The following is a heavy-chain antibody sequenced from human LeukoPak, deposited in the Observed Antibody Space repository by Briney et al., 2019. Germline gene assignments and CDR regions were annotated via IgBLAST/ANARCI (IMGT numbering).Heavy chain of an antibody. V-gene: IGHV1-69*05. CDR1: GGTFSSYA. Sequence: ASVKVSCKASGGTFSSYAISWVRQAPGQGLEWMGRIIPIFGTANYAQKFQGRVTITTDESTSTAYMELSSLRSEDTAVYYCASDLVATIVAPDAFDIWGQGTMVTVSS. CDR2: IIPIFGTA. J-gene: IGHJ3*02. D-gene: IGHD5-12*01. CDR3: ASDLVATIVAPDAFDI.